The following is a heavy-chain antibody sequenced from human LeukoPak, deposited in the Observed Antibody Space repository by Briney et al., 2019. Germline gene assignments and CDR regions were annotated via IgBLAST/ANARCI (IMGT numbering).Heavy chain of an antibody. D-gene: IGHD3-9*01. Sequence: GGSLRLSCSASGFTFGDYSMSWFRQVPGKGLEWVGFIRSKAYGGTAEYAASVKGRFTISRDDSESIAYLQMDSLKIEDTAVYYCSREIRYFDWFQADYWGQGTLVTVSS. CDR1: GFTFGDYS. J-gene: IGHJ4*02. CDR2: IRSKAYGGTA. CDR3: SREIRYFDWFQADY. V-gene: IGHV3-49*03.